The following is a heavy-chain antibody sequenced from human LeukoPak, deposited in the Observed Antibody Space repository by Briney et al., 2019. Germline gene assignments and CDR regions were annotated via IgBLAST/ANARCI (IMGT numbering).Heavy chain of an antibody. D-gene: IGHD3-22*01. CDR2: ISGDSGNT. CDR1: GGTFSSYA. V-gene: IGHV1-18*01. J-gene: IGHJ4*02. Sequence: ASEKVSCKTSGGTFSSYAITWVRQAPGQGLEWMGWISGDSGNTDYAQNLQGRVTMTTDTSTNTAYMDLRSLRSDDSAVYYCARREHYDSIGYYPTLFDYWGQGTLVTVSS. CDR3: ARREHYDSIGYYPTLFDY.